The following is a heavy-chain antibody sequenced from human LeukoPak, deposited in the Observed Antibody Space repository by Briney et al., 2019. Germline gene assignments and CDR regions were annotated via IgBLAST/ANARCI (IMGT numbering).Heavy chain of an antibody. J-gene: IGHJ5*02. CDR2: IWYDGSNK. D-gene: IGHD6-13*01. CDR3: ARGMGSWYRNWFDP. Sequence: GGSLRLSCAASGFTFSSYGMHWVRQAPGKGLEWVAVIWYDGSNKYYADSVKGRFTISRDNSKNTLYLQMNGLRAEDTAVYYCARGMGSWYRNWFDPWGQGTLVTVSS. CDR1: GFTFSSYG. V-gene: IGHV3-33*01.